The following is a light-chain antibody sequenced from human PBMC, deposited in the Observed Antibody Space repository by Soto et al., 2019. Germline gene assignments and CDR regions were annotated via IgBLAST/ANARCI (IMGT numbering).Light chain of an antibody. CDR1: QSIGTW. CDR2: DAS. V-gene: IGKV1-5*01. Sequence: DIQMTQSPSTLSASVGDRVTITCRASQSIGTWLAWYQQKLGKAPKLLIYDASSLESGVPSRFSGSGSGTEFTLTISSLQPDDSATYYCQQDKSSPVFGQGTKVEIK. CDR3: QQDKSSPV. J-gene: IGKJ1*01.